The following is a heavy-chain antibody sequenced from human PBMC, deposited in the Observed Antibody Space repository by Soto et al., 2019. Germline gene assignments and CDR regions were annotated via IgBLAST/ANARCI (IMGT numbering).Heavy chain of an antibody. V-gene: IGHV4-31*03. CDR2: IYYSGNT. Sequence: QVQLQESGPGLVKPSQTLSLTCTVSGGSISSGGYYWSWIRQHPGKGLEWIGYIYYSGNTCYHPSRKSRTTMSVDTTENRSSIELRSVAAAETAVYYCSAIYSGQPRRTLGYWGQGTLVTVSS. CDR3: SAIYSGQPRRTLGY. CDR1: GGSISSGGYY. J-gene: IGHJ4*02. D-gene: IGHD1-26*01.